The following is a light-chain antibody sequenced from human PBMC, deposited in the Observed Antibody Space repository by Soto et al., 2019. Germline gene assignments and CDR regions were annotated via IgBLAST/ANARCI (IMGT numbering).Light chain of an antibody. CDR1: SSNIGNNY. CDR3: GTWDSSLSAGV. J-gene: IGLJ1*01. Sequence: QSVLTQPPSVSAAPGQKVTISCSGSSSNIGNNYVSWYQQLPGTAPKLLIYYNNKRPSGIPDRFSGSKSGTSATLGITGLQTGDEADYYCGTWDSSLSAGVFGTGTKLTVL. V-gene: IGLV1-51*01. CDR2: YNN.